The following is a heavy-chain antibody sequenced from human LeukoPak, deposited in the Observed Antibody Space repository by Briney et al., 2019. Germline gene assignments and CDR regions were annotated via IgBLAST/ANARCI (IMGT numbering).Heavy chain of an antibody. Sequence: PGGSLRLSCAASGFAFSSYLMTWVRQAPGKGLEWLANINLDASQRYYVDSVKGRFTISRDNAKRSLYLQMDSLRAEDTAVYYCARERGLEYWGQGTLVTVSS. CDR3: ARERGLEY. CDR1: GFAFSSYL. CDR2: INLDASQR. V-gene: IGHV3-7*05. J-gene: IGHJ4*02.